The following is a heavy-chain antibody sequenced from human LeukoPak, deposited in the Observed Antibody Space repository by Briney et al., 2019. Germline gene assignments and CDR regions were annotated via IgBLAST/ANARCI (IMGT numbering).Heavy chain of an antibody. CDR2: INPDDGDT. Sequence: ASVKVSCKASGYTFTDHYMHWVRQAPGQGFEWMGWINPDDGDTNYAQKFQGRVTMTRDTSISTAHMEVSRLRSDDTAVYYCARANFLYCSSTTCLFDYWGQGTLVTVSS. V-gene: IGHV1-2*02. CDR1: GYTFTDHY. J-gene: IGHJ4*02. D-gene: IGHD2-2*01. CDR3: ARANFLYCSSTTCLFDY.